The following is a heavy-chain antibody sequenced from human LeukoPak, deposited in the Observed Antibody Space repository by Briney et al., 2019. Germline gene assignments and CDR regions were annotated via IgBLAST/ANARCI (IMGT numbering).Heavy chain of an antibody. CDR1: GGTFSNFP. J-gene: IGHJ5*02. CDR2: TIPTFDTT. V-gene: IGHV1-69*13. Sequence: GASVKVSCKASGGTFSNFPISWVRQAPGQGLEWMGGTIPTFDTTNYAQKFQGRVTITADESTSTAYMELSSLRSEDTAVYYCARAEVGYHGSGSYYWFDPWGQGTLVTVSS. D-gene: IGHD3-10*01. CDR3: ARAEVGYHGSGSYYWFDP.